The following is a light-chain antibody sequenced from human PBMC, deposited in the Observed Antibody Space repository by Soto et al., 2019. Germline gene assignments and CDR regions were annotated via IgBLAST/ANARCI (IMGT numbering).Light chain of an antibody. V-gene: IGKV1-13*02. Sequence: AIQLTQSPSSLSASVGDRVTITCRASQGISSALAWYQQKPGKAPKLLIYDASSLEIGVPSRFSGSGSGTEFTLTIYSLQPDDFASYYCQQYNSYPHTFGQGTKLEIK. CDR3: QQYNSYPHT. CDR1: QGISSA. CDR2: DAS. J-gene: IGKJ2*01.